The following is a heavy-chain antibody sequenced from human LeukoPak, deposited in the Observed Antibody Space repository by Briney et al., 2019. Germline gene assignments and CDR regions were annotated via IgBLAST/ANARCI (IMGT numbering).Heavy chain of an antibody. D-gene: IGHD2-2*02. CDR1: GFTFSSYS. CDR3: ARVRGYCSSTSCYTGIAARRGEFGY. J-gene: IGHJ4*02. Sequence: GGSLRLSCAASGFTFSSYSMNWVRQAPGKGLEWVAVISYDGSNKYYADSVKGRFTISRDNSKNTLYLQMNSLRAEDTAVYYCARVRGYCSSTSCYTGIAARRGEFGYWGQGTLVTVSS. V-gene: IGHV3-30*03. CDR2: ISYDGSNK.